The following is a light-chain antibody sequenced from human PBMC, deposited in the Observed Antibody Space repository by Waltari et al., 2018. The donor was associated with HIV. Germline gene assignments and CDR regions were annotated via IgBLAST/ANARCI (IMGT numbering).Light chain of an antibody. Sequence: QSVLTQPPSASGSPGQRVTISCSGSSSNIGNNPTNWYQQLPGTAPKLLFYSDHQRPSGVPDRFSGSKSGTSASLAISGLQSEDEGDYYCASWDNNVAGRVFGGRTRLTVL. CDR1: SSNIGNNP. CDR2: SDH. CDR3: ASWDNNVAGRV. V-gene: IGLV1-44*01. J-gene: IGLJ2*01.